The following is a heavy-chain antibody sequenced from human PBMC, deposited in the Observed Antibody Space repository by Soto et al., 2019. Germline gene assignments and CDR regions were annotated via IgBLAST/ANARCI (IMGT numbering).Heavy chain of an antibody. J-gene: IGHJ4*02. V-gene: IGHV4-59*08. CDR3: ARASTLFGPVLSE. CDR1: GGSISGYY. D-gene: IGHD3-3*01. CDR2: IFYSAST. Sequence: QVELQESGPGLVKPWETLSLTCTVSGGSISGYYWSWIRQPPGKGLEWIGYIFYSASTKYNPSLRSRVTMSVDTSKNQLSLKLTSVTAADTAVYYCARASTLFGPVLSEWGQGSLVTVSS.